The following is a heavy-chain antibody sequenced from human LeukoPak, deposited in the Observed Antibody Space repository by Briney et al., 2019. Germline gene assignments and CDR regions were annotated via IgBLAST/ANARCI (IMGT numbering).Heavy chain of an antibody. J-gene: IGHJ3*02. D-gene: IGHD4-23*01. Sequence: ASVKVSCKASGYTFTSYYMHWVRQAPGQGLEWMGIINPSGGSTSYAQKFQGRVTMTRDMSTSTVYMELSSLRSEDTAVYYCAREGGGHGGNSGTFDIWGQGTMVTVSS. CDR3: AREGGGHGGNSGTFDI. CDR2: INPSGGST. V-gene: IGHV1-46*01. CDR1: GYTFTSYY.